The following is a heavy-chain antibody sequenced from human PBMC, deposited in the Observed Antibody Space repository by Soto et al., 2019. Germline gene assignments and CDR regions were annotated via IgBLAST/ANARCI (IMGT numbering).Heavy chain of an antibody. CDR3: ARDRIAAAGSGPAYYYYMDV. CDR1: GFTFSSYS. J-gene: IGHJ6*03. CDR2: ISSSSYI. V-gene: IGHV3-21*01. Sequence: GGSLRLSCAASGFTFSSYSMNWVRQAPGKGLEWVSSISSSSYIYYADSVKGRFTISRDNAKNSLYLQMNSLRAEDTAVYYCARDRIAAAGSGPAYYYYMDVWGKGTTVTVSS. D-gene: IGHD6-13*01.